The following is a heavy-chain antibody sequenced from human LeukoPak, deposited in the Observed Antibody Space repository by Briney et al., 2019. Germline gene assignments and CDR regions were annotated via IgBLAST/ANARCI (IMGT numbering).Heavy chain of an antibody. CDR3: AKGSYYYDSADYFDY. CDR1: GFTFSNYS. Sequence: PGGSLRLSCVVSGFTFSNYSMNWVRQAPGKGLEWLSSISGSSSHIYYADSVKGRFTISRDNAKKSLYLQMNSLRAEDTAVYHCAKGSYYYDSADYFDYWGQGILVTVSS. CDR2: ISGSSSHI. D-gene: IGHD3-22*01. J-gene: IGHJ4*02. V-gene: IGHV3-21*04.